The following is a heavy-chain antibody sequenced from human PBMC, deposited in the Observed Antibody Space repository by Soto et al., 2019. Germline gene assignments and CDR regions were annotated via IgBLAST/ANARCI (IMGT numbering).Heavy chain of an antibody. D-gene: IGHD2-2*01. CDR2: INAGNGNT. CDR3: ARSDTCSSTSCSGSYDY. Sequence: ASVKVSCKASGYTFASYAMQWVRQAPGQRLEWMGWINAGNGNTKYSQKLQGRVTITRDTSASTAYMELSSLRSEDTAVYYCARSDTCSSTSCSGSYDYWGQGTLVTVSS. V-gene: IGHV1-3*01. CDR1: GYTFASYA. J-gene: IGHJ4*02.